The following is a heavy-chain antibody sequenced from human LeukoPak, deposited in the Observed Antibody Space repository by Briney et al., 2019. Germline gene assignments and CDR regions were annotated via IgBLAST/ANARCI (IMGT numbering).Heavy chain of an antibody. Sequence: SETLSLTCAVYGGSFSGYYWSWIRQSPGKGLEWIGEINHSGSTNYNPSLKSRVTSSVDTSKNQFSLKLSSVTAADTAVYYCARRPRRYSYGYWDYWGQGTLVTVSS. CDR1: GGSFSGYY. CDR2: INHSGST. J-gene: IGHJ4*02. CDR3: ARRPRRYSYGYWDY. V-gene: IGHV4-34*01. D-gene: IGHD5-18*01.